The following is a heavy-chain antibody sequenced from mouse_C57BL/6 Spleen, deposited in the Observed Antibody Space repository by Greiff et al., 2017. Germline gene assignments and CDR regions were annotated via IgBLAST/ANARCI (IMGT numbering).Heavy chain of an antibody. CDR1: GFTFSSYA. Sequence: EVQGVESGEGLVKPGGSLKLSCAASGFTFSSYAMSWVRQTPEKRLEWVAYISSGGDYIYYADTVKGRFTISRDNARNTLYLQMSRLKSEDTAMYYCTRYGNYVGYAMDDWGQGTSVTVSS. CDR3: TRYGNYVGYAMDD. D-gene: IGHD2-10*02. V-gene: IGHV5-9-1*02. J-gene: IGHJ4*01. CDR2: ISSGGDYI.